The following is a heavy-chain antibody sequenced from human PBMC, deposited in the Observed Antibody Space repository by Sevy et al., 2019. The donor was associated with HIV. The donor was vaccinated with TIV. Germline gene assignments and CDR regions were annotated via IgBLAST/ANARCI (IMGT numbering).Heavy chain of an antibody. CDR3: ARAAAMVMGYFDY. Sequence: GGSLRLSCAASGFTFSSYSMNWVRQAPGKGLEWVSSISSSCSYIYYADSVKGRFTISRDNAKNSLYLQMNSLRAEDTAVYYCARAAAMVMGYFDYWGQGTLVTVSS. CDR2: ISSSCSYI. J-gene: IGHJ4*02. V-gene: IGHV3-21*01. CDR1: GFTFSSYS. D-gene: IGHD5-18*01.